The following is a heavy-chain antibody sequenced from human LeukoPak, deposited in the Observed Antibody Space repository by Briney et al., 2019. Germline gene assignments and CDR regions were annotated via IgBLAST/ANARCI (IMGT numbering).Heavy chain of an antibody. CDR2: INSDGSST. J-gene: IGHJ5*02. D-gene: IGHD1-26*01. V-gene: IGHV3-74*01. CDR3: ARVPGIVGAQEFWFDP. CDR1: GFTFSSYW. Sequence: GGSLRLSCAASGFTFSSYWMHWVRHAPGKGLVWVSRINSDGSSTIYADSVKGRFTISRDNAKNTLYLQMNSLRAEDTAVYYCARVPGIVGAQEFWFDPWGQGTLVTVSS.